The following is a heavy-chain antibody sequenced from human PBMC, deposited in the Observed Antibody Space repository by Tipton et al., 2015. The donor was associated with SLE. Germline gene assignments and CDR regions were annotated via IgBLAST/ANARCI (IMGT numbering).Heavy chain of an antibody. D-gene: IGHD5-18*01. V-gene: IGHV4-34*01. CDR1: GGSFSGYA. Sequence: LSLTCAISGGSFSGYAWSWIRQSPGKRLEWVGEISHSGGANYNPSLKSRATVSLDRSNNEFSLRLNSVTAADTAVYYCARGVAGYFMYCYMDVWGKGTTVTISS. CDR3: ARGVAGYFMYCYMDV. CDR2: ISHSGGA. J-gene: IGHJ6*03.